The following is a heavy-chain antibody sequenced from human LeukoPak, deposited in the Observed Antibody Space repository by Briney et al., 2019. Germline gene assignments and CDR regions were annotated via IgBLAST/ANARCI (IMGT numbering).Heavy chain of an antibody. CDR1: GGSFSGYY. D-gene: IGHD6-13*01. V-gene: IGHV4-34*01. J-gene: IGHJ3*02. CDR2: INHTGST. Sequence: ASETLSLTCAVYGGSFSGYYWSWIRRPPGKGLEWIWEINHTGSTNYNPSLKSRVTISVDTSKNQFSLKLSSVTAADTAVYYCARAAAGLRLNAFDIWGQGTMVTVSS. CDR3: ARAAAGLRLNAFDI.